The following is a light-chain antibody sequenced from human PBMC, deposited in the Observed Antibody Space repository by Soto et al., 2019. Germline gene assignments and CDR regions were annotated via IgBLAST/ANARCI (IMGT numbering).Light chain of an antibody. CDR3: PPHYSYSGT. CDR1: QTISSW. V-gene: IGKV1-5*03. J-gene: IGKJ1*01. CDR2: KAS. Sequence: IQLTQSPSSLSASVGDRVTITCQASQTISSWLAWYQQKPGKAPKLLIYKASTLKSGVPSRFSGSGSGTEFTLTINSLQPADFATYYFPPHYSYSGTFGPRTKVDI.